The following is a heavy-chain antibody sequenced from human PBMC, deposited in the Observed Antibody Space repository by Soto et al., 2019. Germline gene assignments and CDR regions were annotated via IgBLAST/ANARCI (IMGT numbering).Heavy chain of an antibody. CDR2: IKKKTDGGTT. CDR3: RTQWLD. V-gene: IGHV3-15*01. CDR1: GFTFSDAW. Sequence: EVQLVESGGGLVKPGGSLRLSCAASGFTFSDAWMSWVRQAPGKGLEWVGLIKKKTDGGTTDYAAPVKGRFTISRDDSKNTLYLQMSSLKTADTAVYYCRTQWLDWGQGTLVTVSS. J-gene: IGHJ4*02. D-gene: IGHD6-19*01.